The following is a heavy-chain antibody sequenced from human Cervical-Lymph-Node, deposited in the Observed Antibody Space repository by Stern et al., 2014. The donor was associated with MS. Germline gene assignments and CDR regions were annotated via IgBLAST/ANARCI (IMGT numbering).Heavy chain of an antibody. V-gene: IGHV1-46*01. CDR3: ASGTGSKRPTGNY. Sequence: QVQLVQSGAEVKKPGASVKVSCKASGYTFTSHYIHWVRQAPGQGLEWVGIINPSGDSASYAQKFQGRVTMTRDTSTSTVYMELSSLRSEDTAVYYCASGTGSKRPTGNYWGQGTLVTVSS. J-gene: IGHJ4*02. CDR1: GYTFTSHY. D-gene: IGHD3/OR15-3a*01. CDR2: INPSGDSA.